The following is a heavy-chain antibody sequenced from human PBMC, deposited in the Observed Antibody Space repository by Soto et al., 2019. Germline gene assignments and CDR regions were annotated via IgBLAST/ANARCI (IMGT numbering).Heavy chain of an antibody. J-gene: IGHJ4*02. CDR1: GFAFNNYG. Sequence: GGSLRLSCTVSGFAFNNYGINWVRQAPGKGLEWVAVISYDGSNKYYADSVKGRFTISRDNSKNTLYLQMNSLRAEDTAVYYCAKSQEWLFEYFDYWGQGTLVTVSS. D-gene: IGHD3-3*01. CDR2: ISYDGSNK. CDR3: AKSQEWLFEYFDY. V-gene: IGHV3-30*18.